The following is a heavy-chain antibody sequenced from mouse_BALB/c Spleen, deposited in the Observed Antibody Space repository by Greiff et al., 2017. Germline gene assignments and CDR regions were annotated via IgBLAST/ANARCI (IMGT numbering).Heavy chain of an antibody. Sequence: VQLKESGPGLVKPSQSLSLTCTVTGYSITSDYAWNWIRQFPGNKLEWMGYISYSGSTSYNPSLKSRISITRDTSKNQFFLQLNSVTTEDTATYYCARAVGSTTVVATPYYAMDYWGQGTSVTVSS. V-gene: IGHV3-2*02. J-gene: IGHJ4*01. CDR2: ISYSGST. D-gene: IGHD1-1*01. CDR1: GYSITSDYA. CDR3: ARAVGSTTVVATPYYAMDY.